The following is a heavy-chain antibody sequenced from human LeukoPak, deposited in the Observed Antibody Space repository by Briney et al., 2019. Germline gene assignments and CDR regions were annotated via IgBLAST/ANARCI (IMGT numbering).Heavy chain of an antibody. CDR1: GLTFSDYY. CDR3: ASDPPNA. CDR2: LSRSSTST. Sequence: PGGSLRLSFASSGLTFSDYYMSSIRQAPGNGLEWVSYLSRSSTSTNYADSVKGRFTISRDNAKNPVSLQMNSLTVEDPAVYYCASDPPNAWGQGTLVTVSS. V-gene: IGHV3-11*05. J-gene: IGHJ5*02.